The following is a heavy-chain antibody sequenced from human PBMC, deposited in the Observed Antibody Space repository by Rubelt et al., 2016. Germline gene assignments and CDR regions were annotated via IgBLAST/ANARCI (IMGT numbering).Heavy chain of an antibody. CDR2: IYGGGEI. D-gene: IGHD6-19*01. V-gene: IGHV3-53*01. CDR3: ARSTSGWHSE. Sequence: EVQLVESGGGLIQPGGSLRLSCAASGFTVSDTYMSWVRQTSGKGLEWVSVIYGGGEIYYSDSVKGRLTISRDSSKKTLYLERNSLRAEDTAVYYCARSTSGWHSEWGQGTLVRVSS. J-gene: IGHJ4*02. CDR1: GFTVSDTY.